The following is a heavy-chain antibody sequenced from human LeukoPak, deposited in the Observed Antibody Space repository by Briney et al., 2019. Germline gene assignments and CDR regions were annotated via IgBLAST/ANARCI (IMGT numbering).Heavy chain of an antibody. CDR1: GGSFSGYY. V-gene: IGHV4-34*01. D-gene: IGHD1-7*01. Sequence: SETLSLTCAVYGGSFSGYYWSLIRQPPGKGLEWIGEINHSGSTNYNPSLKSRVTISVDTSKNQFSLKLSSVTAADTAVYYCARLSPVELYFDYWGQGTLVTVSS. CDR3: ARLSPVELYFDY. J-gene: IGHJ4*02. CDR2: INHSGST.